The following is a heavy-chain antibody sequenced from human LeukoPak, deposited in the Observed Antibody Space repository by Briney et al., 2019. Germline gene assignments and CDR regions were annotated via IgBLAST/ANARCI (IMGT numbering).Heavy chain of an antibody. Sequence: SETLSLTCAVYARSFSGYYWSWIRQPPGRGLEGIGEIIHSGSTNYHTFLKSRVTIAVDTSKNQFSLKLSSVTTADTAVYYCATGRNVVVPAAILGVGPWYYYYYMDVWGKGTTVTVSS. CDR2: IIHSGST. V-gene: IGHV4-34*01. CDR3: ATGRNVVVPAAILGVGPWYYYYYMDV. D-gene: IGHD2-2*02. J-gene: IGHJ6*03. CDR1: ARSFSGYY.